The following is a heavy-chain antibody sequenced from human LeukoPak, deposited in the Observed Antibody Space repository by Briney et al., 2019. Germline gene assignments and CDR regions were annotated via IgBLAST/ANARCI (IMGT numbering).Heavy chain of an antibody. V-gene: IGHV3-66*01. J-gene: IGHJ4*02. CDR2: VNTGGST. CDR3: ATDSSSRPEDY. Sequence: GGSLRLSCAASGFTVSSKYMIWVRQAPGKGLEWVSLVNTGGSTYYADSVKGRFTISRDNSKNTLYLQMNSLRAEDTAVYYCATDSSSRPEDYWGQETRVTVSS. D-gene: IGHD6-6*01. CDR1: GFTVSSKY.